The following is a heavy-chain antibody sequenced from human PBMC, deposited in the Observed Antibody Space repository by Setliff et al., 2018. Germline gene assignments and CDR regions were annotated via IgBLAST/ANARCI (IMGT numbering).Heavy chain of an antibody. D-gene: IGHD4-4*01. CDR1: GYIFTGYY. CDR3: ARGRPTANPYYYYYMDV. CDR2: INPKSGGT. J-gene: IGHJ6*03. V-gene: IGHV1-2*02. Sequence: ASVKVSCKASGYIFTGYYIYWVRQAPGQGLEWMGWINPKSGGTTHAPKFQGSVTMTRDTSINTVYMDLSSLRSDDMAVYYCARGRPTANPYYYYYMDVWGKGTTVTVSS.